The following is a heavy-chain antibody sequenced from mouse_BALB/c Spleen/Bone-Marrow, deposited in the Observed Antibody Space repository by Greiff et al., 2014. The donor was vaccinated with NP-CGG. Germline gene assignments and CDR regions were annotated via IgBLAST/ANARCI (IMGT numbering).Heavy chain of an antibody. CDR1: GDSITSGY. J-gene: IGHJ4*01. CDR3: ASYYYGSSYAMDY. Sequence: EVQLQQSGPSLVKPSQTLSLSCSVTGDSITSGYWNWIRKFPGNKLEYMGYRSYSGSTYYNPSLQSRITITRDTSNNQYYLQLNSVTTEDTATYYCASYYYGSSYAMDYWGQGTSVTVSS. CDR2: RSYSGST. V-gene: IGHV3-8*02. D-gene: IGHD1-1*01.